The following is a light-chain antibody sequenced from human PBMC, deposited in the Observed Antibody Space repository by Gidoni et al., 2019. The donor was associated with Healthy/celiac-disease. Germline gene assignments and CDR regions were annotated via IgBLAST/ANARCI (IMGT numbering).Light chain of an antibody. CDR1: QRVISSY. CDR3: QEYGSSPYIT. J-gene: IGKJ5*01. V-gene: IGKV3-20*01. CDR2: GAS. Sequence: EIVLTQSPGTLYLSPGERATLSCRASQRVISSYLAWYQQKPGQASRRRIYGASGRATGIPDRFSGSGSGTDFTLTISRLEPEDFAVYYCQEYGSSPYITFGQGTRLEIK.